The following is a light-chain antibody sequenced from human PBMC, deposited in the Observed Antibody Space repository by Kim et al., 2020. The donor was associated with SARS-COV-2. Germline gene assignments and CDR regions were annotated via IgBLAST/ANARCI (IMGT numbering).Light chain of an antibody. V-gene: IGLV1-44*01. Sequence: GQRVTISRSGSSSNVGRHFVNWYPQRPGTAPKVFNYNDNQRPSGVPDRFSGSRSGTSASLAISGLQSEDEADYYCATWDVTLNGWVFGGGTQLTVL. CDR1: SSNVGRHF. CDR3: ATWDVTLNGWV. CDR2: NDN. J-gene: IGLJ3*02.